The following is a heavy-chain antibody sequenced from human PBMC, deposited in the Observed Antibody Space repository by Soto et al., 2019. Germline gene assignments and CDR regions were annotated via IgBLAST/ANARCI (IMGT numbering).Heavy chain of an antibody. V-gene: IGHV3-43*01. D-gene: IGHD3-3*01. J-gene: IGHJ4*02. CDR2: ITWDGGRT. CDR1: GFTFDDYG. Sequence: GGSLRLSCTASGFTFDDYGMHWVRQVPGKGLEWVSSITWDGGRTSYAESVKGRFTISRDNSTNSLYLQMNSLRTEDTALYYCAKDQTLSFWSGLHYWGRGTLVTVSS. CDR3: AKDQTLSFWSGLHY.